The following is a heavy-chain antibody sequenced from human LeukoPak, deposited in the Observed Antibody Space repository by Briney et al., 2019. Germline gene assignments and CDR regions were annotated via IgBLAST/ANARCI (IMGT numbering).Heavy chain of an antibody. CDR2: IYPDDSDT. D-gene: IGHD3-3*01. V-gene: IGHV5-51*01. J-gene: IGHJ6*03. Sequence: GESLKISCKGSGYSFPTYWIGWVRQMPGKGLEWLGIIYPDDSDTRYSPSFQGHVTIPADKSISTAYLQWSSLKASDTAIYYCAGLRSFWSGKGGHYYYMDVWGKGTTVTVSS. CDR3: AGLRSFWSGKGGHYYYMDV. CDR1: GYSFPTYW.